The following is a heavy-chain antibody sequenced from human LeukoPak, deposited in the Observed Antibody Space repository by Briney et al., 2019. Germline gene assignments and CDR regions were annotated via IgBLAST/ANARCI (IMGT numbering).Heavy chain of an antibody. D-gene: IGHD3-16*02. J-gene: IGHJ4*02. CDR2: IYPGDSDT. CDR3: ARHPAYDYVWGSYRYSWFDY. CDR1: GYSFTSYW. Sequence: GESLKISCKGSGYSFTSYWIGWVRQMPGKGLEWMGIIYPGDSDTRYSPSFQGQVTISADKSISTAYLQWSSLKASDTAMYYCARHPAYDYVWGSYRYSWFDYWGQGTLVTVSS. V-gene: IGHV5-51*01.